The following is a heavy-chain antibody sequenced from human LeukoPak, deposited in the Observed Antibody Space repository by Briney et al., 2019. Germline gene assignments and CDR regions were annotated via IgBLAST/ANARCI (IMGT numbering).Heavy chain of an antibody. Sequence: PGGSLRLSCAASGFTFNSYAMNWVRQAPGKGLEWVSAISGGGSRTYYADSVEGRFTISRDKSKNTLYLQMNSLRPEDTAVYYCAKCLEWYHTDLLDYWGQGTLVTVSS. D-gene: IGHD3-3*01. V-gene: IGHV3-23*01. J-gene: IGHJ4*02. CDR2: ISGGGSRT. CDR1: GFTFNSYA. CDR3: AKCLEWYHTDLLDY.